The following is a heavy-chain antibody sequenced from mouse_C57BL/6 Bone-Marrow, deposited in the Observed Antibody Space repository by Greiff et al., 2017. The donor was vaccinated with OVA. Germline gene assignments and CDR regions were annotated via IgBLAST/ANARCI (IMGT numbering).Heavy chain of an antibody. CDR2: INPNNGGT. V-gene: IGHV1-26*01. D-gene: IGHD1-1*01. J-gene: IGHJ1*03. Sequence: EVQLQQSGPELVKPGASVKISCKASGYTFTDYYMNWVKQSHGKSLEWIGDINPNNGGTSYNQKFKGKATLTVDKSSSTAYMELRSLTSEDSAVYYCGAYYYGSSYCWYFDVWGTGTTVTVSS. CDR3: GAYYYGSSYCWYFDV. CDR1: GYTFTDYY.